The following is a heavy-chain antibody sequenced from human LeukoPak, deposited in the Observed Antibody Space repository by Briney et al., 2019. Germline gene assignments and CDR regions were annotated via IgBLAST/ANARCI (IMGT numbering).Heavy chain of an antibody. J-gene: IGHJ5*02. CDR1: GYSISSGYY. V-gene: IGHV4-38-2*01. CDR3: ARHHSSGWNNWFDP. CDR2: IDHSGST. D-gene: IGHD6-19*01. Sequence: SETLSLTCAVSGYSISSGYYWGWIRQPPGKGLEWIGSIDHSGSTYYNPSLKSRVTISVDTSKNQFSLKLSSVTAADTAVYYCARHHSSGWNNWFDPWGQGTLVTVSS.